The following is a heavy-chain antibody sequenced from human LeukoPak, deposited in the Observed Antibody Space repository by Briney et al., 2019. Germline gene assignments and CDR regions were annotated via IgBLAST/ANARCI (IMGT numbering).Heavy chain of an antibody. D-gene: IGHD4-11*01. V-gene: IGHV1-46*01. Sequence: ASVKVSCKASGYTFTSYYMHWVRQAPGQGLEWMGIINPSGGSTSYAQKFQGRVTMTRDTSTSTVYMELSSLRSEDTAVYYCARPCSNTYYYYYYGMDVWGQGTTVTVSS. CDR2: INPSGGST. CDR1: GYTFTSYY. CDR3: ARPCSNTYYYYYYGMDV. J-gene: IGHJ6*02.